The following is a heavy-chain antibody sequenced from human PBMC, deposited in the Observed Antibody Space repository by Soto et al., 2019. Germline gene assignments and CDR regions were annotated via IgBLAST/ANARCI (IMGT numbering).Heavy chain of an antibody. V-gene: IGHV3-30*18. J-gene: IGHJ3*02. Sequence: GGSLRLSCAASGFTFSSYGMHWVRQAPGKGLEWVAVISYDGSNKYYADSVKGRFTISRDNSKNTLYLQMNSLRAEDTAVYYCAKVAYYDFWSGYLDDAFDIWGQGTMVTVS. CDR2: ISYDGSNK. CDR3: AKVAYYDFWSGYLDDAFDI. D-gene: IGHD3-3*01. CDR1: GFTFSSYG.